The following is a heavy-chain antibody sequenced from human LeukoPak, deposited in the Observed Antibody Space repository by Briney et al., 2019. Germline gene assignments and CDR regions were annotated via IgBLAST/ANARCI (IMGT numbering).Heavy chain of an antibody. D-gene: IGHD1-14*01. CDR3: AKETPNTGWFDP. V-gene: IGHV1-46*01. Sequence: ASVKVSCKASGYTFTCYYMHLVRQAPGQGLEWMGVINPSGDGTNYPQRFQGRVTLTRDTSTSTVYMELSSLRSEDTAIYYCAKETPNTGWFDPWGQGTLVTVSS. CDR1: GYTFTCYY. J-gene: IGHJ5*02. CDR2: INPSGDGT.